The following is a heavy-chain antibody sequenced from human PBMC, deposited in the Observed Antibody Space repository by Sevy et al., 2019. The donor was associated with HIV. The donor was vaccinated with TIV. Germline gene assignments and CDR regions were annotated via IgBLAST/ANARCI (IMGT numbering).Heavy chain of an antibody. CDR1: GFTFSSYG. Sequence: GGSLRLSCAASGFTFSSYGMHWVRQAPGKGLEWVAVISYDGSNKYYADSVKGRFTIARDKSKNTLYLKMNSLRAEDMDLYYCAKDYYDSSGWFDAFDIWGQGTMVTVSS. D-gene: IGHD3-22*01. V-gene: IGHV3-30*18. CDR3: AKDYYDSSGWFDAFDI. J-gene: IGHJ3*02. CDR2: ISYDGSNK.